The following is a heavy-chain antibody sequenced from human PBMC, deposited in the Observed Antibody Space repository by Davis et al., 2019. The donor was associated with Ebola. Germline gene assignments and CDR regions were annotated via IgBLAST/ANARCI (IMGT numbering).Heavy chain of an antibody. CDR2: ISSDSDYI. V-gene: IGHV3-21*01. J-gene: IGHJ4*02. CDR1: GFTFSTYS. D-gene: IGHD1-1*01. CDR3: ARRTEIDY. Sequence: GESLKIPCAASGFTFSTYSMSWVRQAPGQGLEWVSSISSDSDYIYYADSAKGRFTISRDNAKNSLYLQMNSLRAEDTAVYYCARRTEIDYWGQGTLVTVSS.